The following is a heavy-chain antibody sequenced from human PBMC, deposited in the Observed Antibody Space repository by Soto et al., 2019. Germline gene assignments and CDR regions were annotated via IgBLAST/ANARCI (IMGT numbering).Heavy chain of an antibody. V-gene: IGHV4-59*01. CDR1: GGSIRSDY. CDR2: VHYSGSA. J-gene: IGHJ5*02. Sequence: SETLSLTCTVSGGSIRSDYWSWIRQPPGKGLEWIGDVHYSGSANYNPSLESRVTISVASSKTHFCLKLSSVTAADTAEYYCARYPNEFWNGNFFDPWGQGTPVTVSS. CDR3: ARYPNEFWNGNFFDP. D-gene: IGHD3-3*01.